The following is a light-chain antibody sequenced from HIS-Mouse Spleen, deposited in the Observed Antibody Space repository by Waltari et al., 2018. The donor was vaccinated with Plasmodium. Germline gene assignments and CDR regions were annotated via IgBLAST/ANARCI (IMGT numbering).Light chain of an antibody. CDR2: DAS. CDR1: QSVSSY. Sequence: EIVLTQSPATLSLSPGERATLSCRASQSVSSYLAWYQQKPGQAPRLLIYDASNRATGSPARFSGSGSGTDCTLTISSLEPEDFALYYCQQRSNWPPTFGQGTRLEIK. CDR3: QQRSNWPPT. V-gene: IGKV3-11*01. J-gene: IGKJ5*01.